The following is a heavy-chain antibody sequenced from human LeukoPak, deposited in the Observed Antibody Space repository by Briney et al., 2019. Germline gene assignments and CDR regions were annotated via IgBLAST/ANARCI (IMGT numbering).Heavy chain of an antibody. V-gene: IGHV1-2*02. CDR1: GYTFTGYY. J-gene: IGHJ4*02. Sequence: ASVKVSCKASGYTFTGYYMHWVRRAPGQGLEWMGWINPNSGGTNYAQKFQGRVTMTRDTSISTAYMELSRLRSDDTAVYYCARVGALAVAGLNYWGQGTLVTVSS. CDR3: ARVGALAVAGLNY. CDR2: INPNSGGT. D-gene: IGHD6-19*01.